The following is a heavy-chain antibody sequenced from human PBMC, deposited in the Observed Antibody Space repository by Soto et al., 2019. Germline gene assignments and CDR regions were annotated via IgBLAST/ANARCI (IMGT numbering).Heavy chain of an antibody. CDR2: IYPGDSDT. D-gene: IGHD4-4*01. Sequence: PGESLKISCKGSGYSFTSYWIGWVRQMPGKGLEWMRIIYPGDSDTRYSPSFQGQVTISADKSISTAYLQWSSLKASDTAMYYCARQVHSNSFYYYDDGMDVWGQGTTVTVSS. CDR3: ARQVHSNSFYYYDDGMDV. V-gene: IGHV5-51*01. CDR1: GYSFTSYW. J-gene: IGHJ6*02.